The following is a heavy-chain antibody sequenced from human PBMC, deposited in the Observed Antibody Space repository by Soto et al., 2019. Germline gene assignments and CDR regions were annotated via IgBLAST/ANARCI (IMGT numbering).Heavy chain of an antibody. CDR2: IYHTGST. V-gene: IGHV4-61*01. Sequence: QVHLQESGPGQVKPSETLSLICTVSGGSVSSDNYYWSWIRQPPGRGLEWIGNIYHTGSTNYNPTLKSRVTISVDPSRNQFSLKLSSVTAADTAVYYCATEFSNSPEAFDSWGQGSLVTVSS. D-gene: IGHD6-6*01. CDR3: ATEFSNSPEAFDS. CDR1: GGSVSSDNYY. J-gene: IGHJ4*02.